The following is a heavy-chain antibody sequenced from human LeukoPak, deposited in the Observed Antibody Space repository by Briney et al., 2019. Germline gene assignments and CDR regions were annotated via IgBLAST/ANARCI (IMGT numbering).Heavy chain of an antibody. CDR1: GFTFSSFS. CDR2: ISDTGTNT. Sequence: GGSLRLSCAASGFTFSSFSMNWVRQAPGKGLEWVSSISDTGTNTYYADSVKGRFTISRDNPENTLYLQMSSLRDGDTAVYYCAKRAHSYQPPYYYQYYMDVWGKGTTVTISS. V-gene: IGHV3-23*01. D-gene: IGHD2-2*01. J-gene: IGHJ6*03. CDR3: AKRAHSYQPPYYYQYYMDV.